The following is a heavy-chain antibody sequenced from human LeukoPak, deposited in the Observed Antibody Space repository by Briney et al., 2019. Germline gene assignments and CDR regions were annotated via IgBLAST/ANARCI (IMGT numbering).Heavy chain of an antibody. V-gene: IGHV1-69*13. J-gene: IGHJ4*02. CDR2: IIPIFGTA. Sequence: SVKVSCKASGGTFSTYAISWVRQAPGQGLEWMGGIIPIFGTADYAQKFQGRVTITAAESTSTAYMQLSSLRYEDTAVYYCASKRGYSYGFDYWGQGTLVTVSS. D-gene: IGHD5-18*01. CDR1: GGTFSTYA. CDR3: ASKRGYSYGFDY.